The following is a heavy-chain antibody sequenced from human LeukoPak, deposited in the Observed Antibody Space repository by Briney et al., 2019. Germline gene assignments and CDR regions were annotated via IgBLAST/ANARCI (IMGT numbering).Heavy chain of an antibody. Sequence: GRSLRLSCTASGFTFGDYAMIWVRQAPGKGVEWVGFIRGKPYGGTTEYAASVKGTFTISRDDSKSIAYLQMNSLKTEDTALYYCARISAGSSLDYRGQGTLVTVSS. CDR2: IRGKPYGGTT. J-gene: IGHJ4*02. CDR1: GFTFGDYA. D-gene: IGHD6-6*01. V-gene: IGHV3-49*04. CDR3: ARISAGSSLDY.